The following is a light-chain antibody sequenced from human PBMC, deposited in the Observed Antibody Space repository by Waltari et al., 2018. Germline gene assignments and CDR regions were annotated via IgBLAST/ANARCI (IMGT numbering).Light chain of an antibody. J-gene: IGLJ3*02. V-gene: IGLV2-8*01. CDR2: DVR. CDR3: SSYTGSNNSLV. CDR1: SSYVGAYNF. Sequence: QSALTQPPSASGSPGPSVPISCTGTSSYVGAYNFVSWHQQHPGKAPKLMIYDVRKRPSGVPDRFSGSKSGNTASLIVSGLQAEDEADYYCSSYTGSNNSLVFGGGTKLTVL.